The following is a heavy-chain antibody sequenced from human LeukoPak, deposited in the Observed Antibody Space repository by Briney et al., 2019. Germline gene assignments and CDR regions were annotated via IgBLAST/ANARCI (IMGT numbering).Heavy chain of an antibody. J-gene: IGHJ4*02. Sequence: HPAGSLRLSCAASGFTFSSYEMNWVRQAPGKGLEWVSYISSSGSTIYYANSSKGRFTISRENAKNYLYLQMNSLRAEDTAVYYCARESTVWEPPDYWGQGTLVTVSS. CDR1: GFTFSSYE. CDR3: ARESTVWEPPDY. D-gene: IGHD3-16*01. CDR2: ISSSGSTI. V-gene: IGHV3-48*03.